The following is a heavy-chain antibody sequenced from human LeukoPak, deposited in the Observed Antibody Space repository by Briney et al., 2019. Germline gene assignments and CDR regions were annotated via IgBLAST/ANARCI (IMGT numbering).Heavy chain of an antibody. CDR2: INHSGST. Sequence: SETLSLTCAVYGGSFSGYYWSWIRQPPGKGLEWIGEINHSGSTNYNPSLKSRVTISVDTSKNQFSLKLSSVTAADTAVYYCARALRGYSSSRGAFDIWGQGTMVTVSS. CDR3: ARALRGYSSSRGAFDI. V-gene: IGHV4-34*01. D-gene: IGHD6-13*01. CDR1: GGSFSGYY. J-gene: IGHJ3*02.